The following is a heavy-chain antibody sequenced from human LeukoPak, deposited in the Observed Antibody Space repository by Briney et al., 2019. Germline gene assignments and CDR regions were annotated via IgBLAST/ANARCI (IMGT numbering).Heavy chain of an antibody. CDR3: ATYGRSYYYGSGSYYKMLEFDP. D-gene: IGHD3-10*01. V-gene: IGHV4-59*05. J-gene: IGHJ5*02. CDR1: GGSIRSYY. Sequence: SETLSLTCTVSGGSIRSYYWSWIRQPPGKGLEWIGSIYYSGSTYYNPSLKSRVTISVDTSKNQFSLKLSSVTAADTAVYYCATYGRSYYYGSGSYYKMLEFDPWGQGTLVTVSS. CDR2: IYYSGST.